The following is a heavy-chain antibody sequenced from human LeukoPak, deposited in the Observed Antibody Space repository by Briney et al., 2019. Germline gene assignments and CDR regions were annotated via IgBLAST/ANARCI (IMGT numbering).Heavy chain of an antibody. V-gene: IGHV1-69*01. D-gene: IGHD1-26*01. CDR2: IIPIFGTA. CDR3: ARDLEGDPTARPYYMDV. CDR1: GGTFSSYA. J-gene: IGHJ6*03. Sequence: ASVKVSCKASGGTFSSYAISWVRQAPGQELEWMGGIIPIFGTANYAQKFQGRVTITADESTSTAYMELSSLRSEDTAVYYCARDLEGDPTARPYYMDVWGKGTTVTVSS.